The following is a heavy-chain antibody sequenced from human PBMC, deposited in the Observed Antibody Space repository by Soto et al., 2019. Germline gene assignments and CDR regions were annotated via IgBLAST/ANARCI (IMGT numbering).Heavy chain of an antibody. CDR2: IYHSGST. CDR1: GGSISSGGYS. J-gene: IGHJ4*02. V-gene: IGHV4-30-2*01. CDR3: AASPLALVESLSEEGYVTGPGGY. D-gene: IGHD3-3*02. Sequence: SETLSLTCAVSGGSISSGGYSWSWIRQPPGKGLEWIGYIYHSGSTYYNPSLKSRVTISVDRSKNQFSLKLGSVTAADTAVYYCAASPLALVESLSEEGYVTGPGGYWGQGTLVTVSS.